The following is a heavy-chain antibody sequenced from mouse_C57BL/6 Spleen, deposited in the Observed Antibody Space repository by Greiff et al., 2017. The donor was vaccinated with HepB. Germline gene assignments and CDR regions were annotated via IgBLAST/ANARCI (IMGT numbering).Heavy chain of an antibody. Sequence: EVQLVESEGGLVQPGSSMKLSCTASGFTFSDYYMAWVRQVPEKGLEWVANINYDGSSTYYLDSLKSRFIISRDNAKNILYLQMSSLKSEDTATYYCAREGLLGDYAMDYWGQGTSVTVSS. D-gene: IGHD1-1*01. V-gene: IGHV5-16*01. CDR3: AREGLLGDYAMDY. CDR2: INYDGSST. J-gene: IGHJ4*01. CDR1: GFTFSDYY.